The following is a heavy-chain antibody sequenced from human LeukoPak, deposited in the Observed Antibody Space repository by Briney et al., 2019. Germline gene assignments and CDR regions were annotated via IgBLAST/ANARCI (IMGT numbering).Heavy chain of an antibody. Sequence: PGRSLRLSCAASGFTFSTSAMHWVRQAPGKGLEWVAVVSFDTSQTFYADSVKGRFTISRDNSENTLYLQMDSLRAEDTAVYFCARGHSSGWYFFNWGQGTLVTVSS. V-gene: IGHV3-30-3*01. CDR2: VSFDTSQT. J-gene: IGHJ4*02. CDR1: GFTFSTSA. CDR3: ARGHSSGWYFFN. D-gene: IGHD6-19*01.